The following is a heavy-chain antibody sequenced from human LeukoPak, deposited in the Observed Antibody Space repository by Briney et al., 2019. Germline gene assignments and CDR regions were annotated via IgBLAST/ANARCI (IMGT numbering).Heavy chain of an antibody. V-gene: IGHV3-30-3*01. Sequence: GGSLRLSCAASGFTFSSYAMHWVRQAPGKGLEWVAVISYDGSNKYYADSVKGRFTISRDNSKNTLYLQMNSLRAEDTAVYYCAREDSSWAPGAPFDYWGQGTLVTVSS. CDR3: AREDSSWAPGAPFDY. J-gene: IGHJ4*02. CDR2: ISYDGSNK. D-gene: IGHD6-13*01. CDR1: GFTFSSYA.